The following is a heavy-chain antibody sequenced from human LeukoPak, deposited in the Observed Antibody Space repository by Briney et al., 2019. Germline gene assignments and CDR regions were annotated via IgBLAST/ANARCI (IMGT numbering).Heavy chain of an antibody. CDR2: INSDGSST. CDR1: GFTFSSYW. CDR3: ARDPSSFYSSRPVRGNAFDI. V-gene: IGHV3-74*01. J-gene: IGHJ3*02. D-gene: IGHD6-19*01. Sequence: GGSLRLSCAASGFTFSSYWMHWVRQAPGKGLVWVSRINSDGSSTSYADSVKGRFTISRDNAKNTLYLQMNSLRAEDTAVYYCARDPSSFYSSRPVRGNAFDIWGQGTMVTVSS.